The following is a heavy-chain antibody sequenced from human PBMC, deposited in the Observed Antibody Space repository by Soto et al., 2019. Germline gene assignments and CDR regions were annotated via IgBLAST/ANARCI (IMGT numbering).Heavy chain of an antibody. CDR3: ARDLELAARFVDY. CDR2: ISAYNGNT. J-gene: IGHJ4*02. V-gene: IGHV1-18*01. Sequence: ASVAVSCKASDYTLASYGSWSVRPDPGQGLEWMGWISAYNGNTNYAQKLQGRVTMTTDTSTSTAYMELRSLRSDDTAVYYCARDLELAARFVDYWGQGTLVTVSS. D-gene: IGHD6-6*01. CDR1: DYTLASYG.